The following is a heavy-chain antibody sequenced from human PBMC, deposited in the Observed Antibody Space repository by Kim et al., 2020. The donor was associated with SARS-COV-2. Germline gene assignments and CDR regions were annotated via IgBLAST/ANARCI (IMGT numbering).Heavy chain of an antibody. CDR1: GGTFSSYA. V-gene: IGHV1-69*13. CDR2: IIPIFGTA. CDR3: ARGGVHGYDYPHFDY. D-gene: IGHD5-12*01. J-gene: IGHJ4*02. Sequence: SVKVSCKASGGTFSSYAISWVRQAPGQGLEWMGGIIPIFGTANYAQKFQGRVTITADESTSTAYMELSSLRSEDTAVYYCARGGVHGYDYPHFDYWGQGTLVTVSS.